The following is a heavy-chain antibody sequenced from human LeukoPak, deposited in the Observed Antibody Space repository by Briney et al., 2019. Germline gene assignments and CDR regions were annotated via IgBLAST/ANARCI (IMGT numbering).Heavy chain of an antibody. V-gene: IGHV4-61*02. J-gene: IGHJ4*02. D-gene: IGHD3-3*01. CDR3: ASGLDSGDYDFWSGYPY. Sequence: PSETLSLTCTVSGGSISSGSYYWSWIRQPAGKGLEWIGRIYTSGSTNYNPSLKSRVTISVDTSKNQFSLKLSSVTAADTAVYYCASGLDSGDYDFWSGYPYWGQGTLVTVSS. CDR1: GGSISSGSYY. CDR2: IYTSGST.